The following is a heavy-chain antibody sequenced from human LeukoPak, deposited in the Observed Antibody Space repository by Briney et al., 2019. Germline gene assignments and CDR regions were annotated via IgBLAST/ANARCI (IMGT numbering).Heavy chain of an antibody. J-gene: IGHJ6*03. CDR2: INTDGSST. Sequence: PGGSLRLSCAASGFTFSSYWMHWVRQAPGKGLVWVSRINTDGSSTSYADSVKGRFTISRDNAKNTLYLQMNSLRAEDTAVYYCATNSIVPTALYYYYYMDVWGKGTTVTVSS. CDR3: ATNSIVPTALYYYYYMDV. D-gene: IGHD2-2*01. V-gene: IGHV3-74*01. CDR1: GFTFSSYW.